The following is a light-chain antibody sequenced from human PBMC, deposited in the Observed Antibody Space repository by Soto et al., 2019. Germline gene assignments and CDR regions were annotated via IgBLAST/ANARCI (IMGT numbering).Light chain of an antibody. V-gene: IGKV3-20*01. Sequence: EIVLTQSPGTLSLSPGERATLSCRASQSVTSTYLAWYQQRPGQAPRLLSYGASNRATGIPDRFSGSGSGTDFTLTISRLEPEDFAVYYCQQYCSSLYTFGQGTKLEIK. CDR3: QQYCSSLYT. J-gene: IGKJ2*01. CDR1: QSVTSTY. CDR2: GAS.